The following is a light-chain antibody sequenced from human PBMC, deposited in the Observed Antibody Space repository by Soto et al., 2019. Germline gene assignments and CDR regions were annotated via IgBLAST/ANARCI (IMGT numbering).Light chain of an antibody. CDR1: QSISIY. J-gene: IGKJ4*01. Sequence: DIQMTQSPSSLSASVGDRVTITCRASQSISIYLHWYQQKPGKAPKLLTYAASSLQSGVPSRFSRSGSGTDLALTSSSRQPVDFATYYRQQANSFPLTFGGGTKLDVK. CDR2: AAS. CDR3: QQANSFPLT. V-gene: IGKV1-39*01.